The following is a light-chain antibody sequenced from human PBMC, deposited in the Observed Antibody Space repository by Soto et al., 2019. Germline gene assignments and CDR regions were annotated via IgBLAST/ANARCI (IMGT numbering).Light chain of an antibody. Sequence: QSALTQPPSVSGAPGQRVTISCTGGNSNIGTTYDVHWYQQIPGAAPKLLIYGDNNRPSGVPDRFSGSKSGTSASLAITGLQAEDEADYYCHCYDSSLSGSVFGGGTQLTVL. J-gene: IGLJ7*01. CDR3: HCYDSSLSGSV. CDR2: GDN. V-gene: IGLV1-40*01. CDR1: NSNIGTTYD.